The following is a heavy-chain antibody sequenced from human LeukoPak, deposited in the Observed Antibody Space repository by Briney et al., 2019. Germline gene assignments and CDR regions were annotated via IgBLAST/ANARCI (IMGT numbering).Heavy chain of an antibody. CDR3: AKEVKDTGYYHLDN. V-gene: IGHV3-74*01. D-gene: IGHD3-3*01. Sequence: GGSLRLSCAASGFTFSSYWMHWVRQAPGKGLVWVSRINFDGSSTGYADSVKGRFTISRDNAKNALYLQMNRLRDEDTALFYCAKEVKDTGYYHLDNWGQGTLVTVSS. CDR2: INFDGSST. CDR1: GFTFSSYW. J-gene: IGHJ4*02.